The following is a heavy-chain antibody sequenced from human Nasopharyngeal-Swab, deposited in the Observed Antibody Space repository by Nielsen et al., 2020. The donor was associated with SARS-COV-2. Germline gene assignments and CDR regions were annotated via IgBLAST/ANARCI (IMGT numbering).Heavy chain of an antibody. CDR3: ARHGVAEDY. V-gene: IGHV1-18*01. D-gene: IGHD3-3*01. J-gene: IGHJ4*02. CDR1: GYNFIGYY. Sequence: ASVKVSCKASGYNFIGYYMYWVRQAPGQGLEWMGWIGAYNGNTNYAQKFQDRVTMTTDTSTSTVYMELRSLRSDDTAVYYCARHGVAEDYWGQGTLVTVSS. CDR2: IGAYNGNT.